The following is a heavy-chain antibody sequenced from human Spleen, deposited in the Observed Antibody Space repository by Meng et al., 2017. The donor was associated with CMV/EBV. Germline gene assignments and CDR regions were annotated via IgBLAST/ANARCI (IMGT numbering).Heavy chain of an antibody. Sequence: ASGYGFSRYGISWLRQAPGQGLEWMGWISAYNGNTIYAQKFQGRVTMTTDTSTSTAYLELRSLRSDDTAVYYCARDQQLIPAEYFQHWGPGTLVTVSS. D-gene: IGHD6-13*01. CDR2: ISAYNGNT. CDR3: ARDQQLIPAEYFQH. CDR1: GYGFSRYG. V-gene: IGHV1-18*01. J-gene: IGHJ1*01.